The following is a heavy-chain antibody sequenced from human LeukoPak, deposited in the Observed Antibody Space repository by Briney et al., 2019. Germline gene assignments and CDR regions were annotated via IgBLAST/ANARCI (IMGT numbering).Heavy chain of an antibody. CDR2: IIPILGIA. CDR1: GGTFSSYA. CDR3: AREDNWNYLHDAFDI. V-gene: IGHV1-69*04. D-gene: IGHD1-7*01. Sequence: SVKVSCKASGGTFSSYAISWVRQAPGQGLEWMGRIIPILGIANYAQKFQGRVTITADKSTSTAYMELRSLRSDDTAVYYCAREDNWNYLHDAFDIWGQGTMVTVSS. J-gene: IGHJ3*02.